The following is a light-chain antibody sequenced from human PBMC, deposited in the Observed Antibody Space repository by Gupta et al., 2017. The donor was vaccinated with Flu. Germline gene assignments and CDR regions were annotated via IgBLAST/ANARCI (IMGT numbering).Light chain of an antibody. Sequence: YELTQPPSLSVSPGQTARITCSGEPLPEEYVYWYQQKPGQAPVLVIYKDRDRPPGIPDRFSGSNSGNTAALTISGVQPEDEAVYFCQSEDRSGTYVVFGGGTKLTVL. CDR2: KDR. V-gene: IGLV3-25*02. CDR3: QSEDRSGTYVV. CDR1: PLPEEY. J-gene: IGLJ3*02.